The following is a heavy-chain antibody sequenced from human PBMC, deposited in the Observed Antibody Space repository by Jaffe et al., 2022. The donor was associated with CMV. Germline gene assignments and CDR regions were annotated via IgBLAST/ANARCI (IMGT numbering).Heavy chain of an antibody. CDR1: GFTFSSYA. J-gene: IGHJ3*02. CDR2: ISSNGGST. Sequence: EVQLVESGGGLVQPGGSLRLSCAASGFTFSSYAMHWVRQAPGKGLEYVSAISSNGGSTYYANSVKGRFTISRDNSKNTLYLQMGSLRAEDMAVYYCARDTPSQVFDIWGQGTMVTVSS. CDR3: ARDTPSQVFDI. V-gene: IGHV3-64*01.